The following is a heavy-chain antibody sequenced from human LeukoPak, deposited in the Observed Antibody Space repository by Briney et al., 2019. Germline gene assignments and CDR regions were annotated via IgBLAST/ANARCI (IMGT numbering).Heavy chain of an antibody. CDR1: GGSISSYY. D-gene: IGHD6-19*01. CDR3: ARVGTGYSSGPVDY. CDR2: IYTSGST. V-gene: IGHV4-4*07. J-gene: IGHJ4*02. Sequence: SETLSLTCTVSGGSISSYYWSWIRQPAGKGLEWNGRIYTSGSTNYNPSLKSRVTMSVDTSKNQFSLKLSSVTAAHTAVYYCARVGTGYSSGPVDYWGQGNLVTVSS.